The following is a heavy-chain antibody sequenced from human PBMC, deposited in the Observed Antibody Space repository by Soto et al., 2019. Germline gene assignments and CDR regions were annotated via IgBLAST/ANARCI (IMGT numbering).Heavy chain of an antibody. J-gene: IGHJ4*02. CDR1: GGLFSSYP. Sequence: QEQLVQSGAEVKKPGSSVKVSCKASGGLFSSYPISWVRQVPGQGLEWMGGIIPVFQTAYYTQRFQGRVTITADESTNTAYRERSSLRSEDTAIYYCARGGSGYTWFKEFWGQGTLVTVSS. CDR3: ARGGSGYTWFKEF. D-gene: IGHD3-22*01. CDR2: IIPVFQTA. V-gene: IGHV1-69*01.